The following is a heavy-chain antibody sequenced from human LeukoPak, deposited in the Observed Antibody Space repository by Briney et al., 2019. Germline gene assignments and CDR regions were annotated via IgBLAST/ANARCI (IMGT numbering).Heavy chain of an antibody. Sequence: SQTLSLTCAISGDSVSSNSAAWNWIRQSPSRGLEWLGRTYYRSNWYNDYAVSVKSRITINPDTSKNQFSLQLNSVTPEDTAVYYCASVYYDTEGNDAFDIWGQGTMVTVSS. CDR3: ASVYYDTEGNDAFDI. J-gene: IGHJ3*02. V-gene: IGHV6-1*01. D-gene: IGHD3-22*01. CDR1: GDSVSSNSAA. CDR2: TYYRSNWYN.